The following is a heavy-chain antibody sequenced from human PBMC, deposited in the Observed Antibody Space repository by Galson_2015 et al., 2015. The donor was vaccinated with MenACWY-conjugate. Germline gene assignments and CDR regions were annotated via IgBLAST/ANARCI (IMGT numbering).Heavy chain of an antibody. D-gene: IGHD5-12*01. Sequence: SLRLSCAASGFTFNHYWMHWVRQAPGKGLVWVSCISRNGSVTNYADSVKGRFTLSRDNAKNTQYLQMNSLRGDDTAVYYCTRADDGYGRFDPWGQGTLVTVSS. J-gene: IGHJ5*02. CDR1: GFTFNHYW. CDR2: ISRNGSVT. CDR3: TRADDGYGRFDP. V-gene: IGHV3-74*01.